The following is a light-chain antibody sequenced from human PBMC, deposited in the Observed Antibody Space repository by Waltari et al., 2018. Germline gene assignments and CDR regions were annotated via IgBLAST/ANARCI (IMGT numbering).Light chain of an antibody. CDR3: TSYTGYSTYV. J-gene: IGLJ1*01. CDR2: EVS. Sequence: QSALTQPPSVSGSPGQSVTISCTGTSSDVGGYNRVSWYQQSPGTAPKLVIFEVSNRPSGVPDRFSGSKAGNTASLTIFGLQAEDEADYYCTSYTGYSTYVFGSGTKVTVL. CDR1: SSDVGGYNR. V-gene: IGLV2-18*02.